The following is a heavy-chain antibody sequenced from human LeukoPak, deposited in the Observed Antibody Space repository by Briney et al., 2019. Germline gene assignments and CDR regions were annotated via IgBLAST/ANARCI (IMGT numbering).Heavy chain of an antibody. D-gene: IGHD1-26*01. CDR3: ARWVGNRNWFDP. CDR1: GGSISSGSYL. CDR2: ISYSGST. J-gene: IGHJ5*02. Sequence: PSETLSLTCTVSGGSISSGSYLWGCSRQSPGRGLEWIGSISYSGSTYYTPSLKSRVTVSVDTSKNQFCLKVTSVTAADTAVYYCARWVGNRNWFDPWGQGTLVTVSS. V-gene: IGHV4-39*07.